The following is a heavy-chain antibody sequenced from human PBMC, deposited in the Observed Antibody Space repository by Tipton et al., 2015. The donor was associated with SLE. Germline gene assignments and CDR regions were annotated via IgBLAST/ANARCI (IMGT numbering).Heavy chain of an antibody. J-gene: IGHJ5*02. Sequence: GSLRLSCAASGLTFRTYYISWIRQAPGKGLEWVSYISNNGATTYYADSVKGRFTISRDNDKNLLYLQLNSLRAEDTAVYYCAKSVWEGYCTTSCHPNWFDPWGQGTLVTVSS. D-gene: IGHD2-8*01. CDR2: ISNNGATT. CDR3: AKSVWEGYCTTSCHPNWFDP. CDR1: GLTFRTYY. V-gene: IGHV3-11*04.